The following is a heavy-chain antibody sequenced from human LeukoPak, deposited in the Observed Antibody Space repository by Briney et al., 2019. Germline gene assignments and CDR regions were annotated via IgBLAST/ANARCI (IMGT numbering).Heavy chain of an antibody. V-gene: IGHV3-9*02. J-gene: IGHJ4*02. CDR1: GFSSNDHA. CDR3: AKDKVRFSSWEFDY. CDR2: IFWKDEGA. D-gene: IGHD6-13*01. Sequence: GGSLRLSCVASGFSSNDHAMHWIRQVPGKGLEWVSGIFWKDEGAGYADSVKGRFTISRDNAKNSLYLQMNSLRAEDTALYYCAKDKVRFSSWEFDYWGQGTLVTVSS.